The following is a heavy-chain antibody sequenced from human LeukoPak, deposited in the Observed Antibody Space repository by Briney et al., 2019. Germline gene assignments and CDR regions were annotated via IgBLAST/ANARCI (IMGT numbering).Heavy chain of an antibody. V-gene: IGHV3-30*04. Sequence: GGSLRLSCAASGFTFSSHAMHWVRQAPGKGLEWVAVISYDGSNKYYADSVKGRFTISRDNSKNTLYLQMNSLRAEDTAVYYCARTTYYYGSGFDYWGQGTLVTVSS. CDR1: GFTFSSHA. D-gene: IGHD3-10*01. CDR3: ARTTYYYGSGFDY. CDR2: ISYDGSNK. J-gene: IGHJ4*02.